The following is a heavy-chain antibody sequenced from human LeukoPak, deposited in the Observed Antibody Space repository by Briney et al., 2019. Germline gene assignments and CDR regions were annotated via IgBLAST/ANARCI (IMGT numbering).Heavy chain of an antibody. CDR2: GWYDGRNK. Sequence: GGSLRLSCAASGFSFTTYGIHWVRQAPGKGLEWLAVGWYDGRNKYYADSVKGRFTISRDISKNMVYLQMDSLRADDTAVYYCAKDGLVTGTFDYWGQGALVTVSS. CDR3: AKDGLVTGTFDY. D-gene: IGHD1-7*01. V-gene: IGHV3-33*06. CDR1: GFSFTTYG. J-gene: IGHJ4*02.